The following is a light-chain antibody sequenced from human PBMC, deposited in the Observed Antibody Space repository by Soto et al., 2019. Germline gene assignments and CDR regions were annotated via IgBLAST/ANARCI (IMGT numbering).Light chain of an antibody. J-gene: IGLJ1*01. CDR2: DVS. CDR3: SSHTSSSTSDV. Sequence: QSVLTQPASVSGPPGQSITISCTGTSSDVGGYNYVSWYQQHPVKAPKLMIYDVSNRPSGVSNRFSGSKSANTASLTISGLQAEDEADYYCSSHTSSSTSDVFGTGTKVTVL. V-gene: IGLV2-14*01. CDR1: SSDVGGYNY.